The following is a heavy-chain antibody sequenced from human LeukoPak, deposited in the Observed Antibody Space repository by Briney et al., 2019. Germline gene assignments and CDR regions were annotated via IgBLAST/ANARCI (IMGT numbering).Heavy chain of an antibody. CDR2: VTPIFGAA. CDR1: GDTFNTHA. V-gene: IGHV1-69*13. J-gene: IGHJ4*02. CDR3: TRCRTPYNNYYFDY. Sequence: SVKVSCKVSGDTFNTHAVSWVRQAPGQGPEWMGGVTPIFGAANYAQKFQGRVTITADESTDTAYMELNGLRSDDTAVYYCTRCRTPYNNYYFDYWGQGTLVTVSS. D-gene: IGHD4-11*01.